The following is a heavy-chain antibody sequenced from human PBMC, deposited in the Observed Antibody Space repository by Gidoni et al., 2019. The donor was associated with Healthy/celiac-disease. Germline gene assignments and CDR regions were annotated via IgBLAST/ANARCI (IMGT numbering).Heavy chain of an antibody. CDR2: IYYSGST. CDR1: GGSISSGGYY. V-gene: IGHV4-31*03. D-gene: IGHD5-12*01. J-gene: IGHJ4*02. CDR3: AREGRGYSGYDSGFDY. Sequence: QVQLQESGPGLVKPSQTLSLTCTVSGGSISSGGYYWSWIRQPPGKGLEWIGYIYYSGSTYYNPSLKSRVTISVDTSKNQFSLKLSSVTAADTAVYYCAREGRGYSGYDSGFDYWGQGTLVTVSS.